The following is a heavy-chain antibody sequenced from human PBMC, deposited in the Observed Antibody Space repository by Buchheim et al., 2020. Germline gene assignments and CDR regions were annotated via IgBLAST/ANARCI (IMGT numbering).Heavy chain of an antibody. CDR3: ARKWVGIATIIAPHYYYYYGMDV. D-gene: IGHD5-24*01. V-gene: IGHV3-11*01. CDR1: GFTFSDYY. J-gene: IGHJ6*02. CDR2: ISSSGSTI. Sequence: QVQLVESGGGLVKPGGSLRLSCAASGFTFSDYYMSWIRQAPGKGLEWVSYISSSGSTIYYADSVKGRFTISRDNAKNSLYLQMNSLRAEDTDVYYCARKWVGIATIIAPHYYYYYGMDVWGQGTT.